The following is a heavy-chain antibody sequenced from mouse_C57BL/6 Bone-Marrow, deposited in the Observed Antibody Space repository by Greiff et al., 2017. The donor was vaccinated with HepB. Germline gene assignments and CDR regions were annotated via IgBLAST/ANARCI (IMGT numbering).Heavy chain of an antibody. CDR1: GYTFTDYE. CDR3: TPYDYDLRAWFAY. V-gene: IGHV1-15*01. J-gene: IGHJ3*01. CDR2: IDPETGGT. Sequence: QVQLQQSGAELVRPGASVTLSCKASGYTFTDYEMHWVKQTPVHGLEWIGAIDPETGGTAYNQKFKGKAILTADKSSSTAYMELRSLTSEDSAVYFCTPYDYDLRAWFAYWGQGTLVTVSA. D-gene: IGHD2-4*01.